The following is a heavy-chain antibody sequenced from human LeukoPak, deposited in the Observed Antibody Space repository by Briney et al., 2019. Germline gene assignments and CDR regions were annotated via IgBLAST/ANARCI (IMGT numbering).Heavy chain of an antibody. Sequence: ASVKVSCKASGYTFTNYAIGWVRQAPGQGLESMGWISAYNGYANYPQSLQGRVTMTTDTSTSTAYMELRRLTSDDRAMYYCARLGGNDEGLIDYWGQGTLVTVSS. D-gene: IGHD1-1*01. V-gene: IGHV1-18*01. J-gene: IGHJ4*02. CDR3: ARLGGNDEGLIDY. CDR2: ISAYNGYA. CDR1: GYTFTNYA.